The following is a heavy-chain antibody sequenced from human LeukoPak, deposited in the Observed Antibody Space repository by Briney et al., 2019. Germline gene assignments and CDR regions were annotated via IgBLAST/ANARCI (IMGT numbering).Heavy chain of an antibody. CDR1: GGSISSYY. CDR2: IYYSGST. D-gene: IGHD3-22*01. J-gene: IGHJ3*02. CDR3: ARVSPRYYDSSSYNDAFDI. Sequence: SETLSLTCTVSGGSISSYYWSWIRQPPGKGLEWIGYIYYSGSTNYNPSLKSRVTISVDTSKNQFSLKLSSVTAADTAVYYCARVSPRYYDSSSYNDAFDIWGQGTMVTVSS. V-gene: IGHV4-59*01.